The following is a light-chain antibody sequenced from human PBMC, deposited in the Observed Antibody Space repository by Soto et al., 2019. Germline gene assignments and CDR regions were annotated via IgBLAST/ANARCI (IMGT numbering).Light chain of an antibody. CDR2: KAS. V-gene: IGKV1-5*03. J-gene: IGKJ1*01. CDR3: QHYNSYSEA. CDR1: QTISSW. Sequence: DIQMTQSPSTLSGSVGDRVTITCLASQTISSWLAWYQQKPGKAPTLLIYKASTLKSGVPSRFSGSGSGTEFTLTISSLQPDDFSTDYCQHYNSYSEAFGQGTQVQRK.